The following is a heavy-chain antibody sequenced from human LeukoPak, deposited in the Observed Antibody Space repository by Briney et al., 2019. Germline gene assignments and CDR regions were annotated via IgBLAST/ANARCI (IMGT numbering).Heavy chain of an antibody. CDR1: GFTFSSYA. CDR2: ISSNGGST. D-gene: IGHD2-2*01. Sequence: PGGSLRLSCAASGFTFSSYAMHRVRQAPGKGLEYVSAISSNGGSTYYANSVKGRFTISRDNSKNTLYLQMGSLRAEDMAVYYCARTLQGGVVDYWGQGTLVTVSS. CDR3: ARTLQGGVVDY. J-gene: IGHJ4*02. V-gene: IGHV3-64*01.